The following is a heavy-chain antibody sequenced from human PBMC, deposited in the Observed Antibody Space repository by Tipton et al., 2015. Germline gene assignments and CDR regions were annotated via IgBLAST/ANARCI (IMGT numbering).Heavy chain of an antibody. CDR3: AKDGTLRGDNWFDT. Sequence: SLRLSCTGSGFTFSRSAMNWVRQAPGKGLEWVSTITGNSGTTYYAGSVKGRFTVSRDNSKNTLYLQMNSLGPDDTAVYYCAKDGTLRGDNWFDTWGQGTLVTVSS. V-gene: IGHV3-23*01. J-gene: IGHJ5*02. D-gene: IGHD3-10*01. CDR1: GFTFSRSA. CDR2: ITGNSGTT.